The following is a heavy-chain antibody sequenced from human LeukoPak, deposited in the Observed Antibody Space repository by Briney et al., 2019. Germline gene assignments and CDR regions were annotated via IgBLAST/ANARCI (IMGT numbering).Heavy chain of an antibody. J-gene: IGHJ3*02. CDR2: IYSGGST. CDR3: AREQPRDRWGGLGGGSHGAFDI. D-gene: IGHD2-15*01. V-gene: IGHV3-53*01. CDR1: GFTVSSNY. Sequence: GGSLRLSCAASGFTVSSNYMSWVRQAPGKGLEWVSVIYSGGSTYYADSVKGRFTISRDNSKNTLYLQMNSLRAEDTAVYYCAREQPRDRWGGLGGGSHGAFDIWGQGTMVTVSS.